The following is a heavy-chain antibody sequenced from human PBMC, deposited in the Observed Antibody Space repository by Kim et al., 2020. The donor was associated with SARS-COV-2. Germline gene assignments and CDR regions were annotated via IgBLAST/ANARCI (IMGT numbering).Heavy chain of an antibody. CDR1: GFTFSSYG. CDR3: AKDLVYSSSLGGMDV. J-gene: IGHJ6*02. Sequence: GGSLRLSCAASGFTFSSYGMHWVRQAPGKGLEWVAVISYDGSNKYYADSVKGRFTISRDNSKNTLYLQMNSLRAEDTAVYYCAKDLVYSSSLGGMDVWGQGTTVTVSS. D-gene: IGHD6-13*01. CDR2: ISYDGSNK. V-gene: IGHV3-30*18.